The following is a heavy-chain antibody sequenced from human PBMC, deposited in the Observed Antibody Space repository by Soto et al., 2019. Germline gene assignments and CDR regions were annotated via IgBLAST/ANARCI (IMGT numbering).Heavy chain of an antibody. CDR3: ASTDYVAYYMDV. CDR2: IYYSGST. Sequence: SETLSLTCSVSGGSISSGYYLTLIRHHPGKGLEWIGYIYYSGSTYYNPSLKSRVTISVDTSKNQFSLKLSSVTAADTAVYYCASTDYVAYYMDVWGQGTTVTVSS. D-gene: IGHD3-10*02. V-gene: IGHV4-31*03. CDR1: GGSISSGYY. J-gene: IGHJ6*03.